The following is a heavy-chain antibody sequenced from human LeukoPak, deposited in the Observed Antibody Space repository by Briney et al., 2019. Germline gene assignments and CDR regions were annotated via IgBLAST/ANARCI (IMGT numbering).Heavy chain of an antibody. CDR2: IRYDGSNK. CDR3: AKDRGAVLLWFGELSGSDP. D-gene: IGHD3-10*01. V-gene: IGHV3-30*02. Sequence: GGSLRLSCAASGFTFSSYGMHWVRQAPGKGLEWVAFIRYDGSNKYYADSVKGRFTISRDNSKNTLYLQMNSLRAEDTAVYYCAKDRGAVLLWFGELSGSDPWGQGTLVTVSS. CDR1: GFTFSSYG. J-gene: IGHJ5*02.